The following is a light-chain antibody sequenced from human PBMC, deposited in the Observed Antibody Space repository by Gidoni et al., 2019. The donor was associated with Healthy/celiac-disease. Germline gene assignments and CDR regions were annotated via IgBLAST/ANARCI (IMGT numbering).Light chain of an antibody. J-gene: IGKJ1*01. V-gene: IGKV3-15*01. CDR1: QSVSSN. CDR2: GAS. Sequence: EIVMKQSPATLSVSPGERATLSCRASQSVSSNLAWYQQQPGQAPRLLIYGASTRATGIPARFSGSGSGTEFTLTISSLQSEDFAVYYCQQYNNWPRTFGQGTKVEIK. CDR3: QQYNNWPRT.